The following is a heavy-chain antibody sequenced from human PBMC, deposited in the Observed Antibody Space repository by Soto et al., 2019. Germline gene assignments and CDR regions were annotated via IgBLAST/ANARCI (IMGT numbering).Heavy chain of an antibody. D-gene: IGHD3-22*01. CDR2: MNPDSGNT. CDR3: ARGGYYDSGRGDLGDY. CDR1: GYTFTSYD. V-gene: IGHV1-8*01. J-gene: IGHJ4*02. Sequence: QVQLVQSGAEVKKPGASVKVSCKASGYTFTSYDINWVRQATGQGLEWMGWMNPDSGNTGYAQKLQGRVTMTRNTSISTEYMERSSLRSEDTAVYYSARGGYYDSGRGDLGDYWGQGTLVTVSS.